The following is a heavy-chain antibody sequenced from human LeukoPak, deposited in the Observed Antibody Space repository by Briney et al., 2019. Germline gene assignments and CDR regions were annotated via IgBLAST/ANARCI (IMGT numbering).Heavy chain of an antibody. J-gene: IGHJ2*01. CDR3: AKSKIVQGRGYFDL. CDR2: IGTSGDT. Sequence: GGSLRLSCTASGFTFSTYPLTWVRQAPGKGPEWVSTIGTSGDTYYSDSWKGRFTISTDNSNNAPYMHMNSLRAEDAAVYYCAKSKIVQGRGYFDLWGRGTLVTVSS. D-gene: IGHD1-26*01. CDR1: GFTFSTYP. V-gene: IGHV3-23*01.